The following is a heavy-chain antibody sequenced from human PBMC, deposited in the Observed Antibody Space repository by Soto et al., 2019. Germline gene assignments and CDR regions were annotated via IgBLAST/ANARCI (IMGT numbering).Heavy chain of an antibody. Sequence: GASVKVSCKASGGTFSSYTISWVRQAPGQGLEWMGRIIPILGIANYAQKFQGRVTITADKSTSTAYMELSSLRSEDTAVYYCARDPGPVYYGSGTPHKDPAPDGTPYGMDVWGQGTTVTVSS. J-gene: IGHJ6*02. D-gene: IGHD3-10*01. CDR2: IIPILGIA. V-gene: IGHV1-69*04. CDR3: ARDPGPVYYGSGTPHKDPAPDGTPYGMDV. CDR1: GGTFSSYT.